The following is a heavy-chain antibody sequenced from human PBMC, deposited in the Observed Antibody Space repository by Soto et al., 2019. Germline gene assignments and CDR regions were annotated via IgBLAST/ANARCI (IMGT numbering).Heavy chain of an antibody. CDR1: GYTFTSYG. CDR2: ISAYNGNT. V-gene: IGHV1-18*01. Sequence: GAAVKVSCKASGYTFTSYGISWVRQAPGQGLEWMGWISAYNGNTNYAQKLQGRVTMTTDTSTSTAYMELRSLRSDDTAVYYCARDGEDVVVVAATPENPNRNWFDPWGQGTLVTVSS. CDR3: ARDGEDVVVVAATPENPNRNWFDP. J-gene: IGHJ5*02. D-gene: IGHD2-15*01.